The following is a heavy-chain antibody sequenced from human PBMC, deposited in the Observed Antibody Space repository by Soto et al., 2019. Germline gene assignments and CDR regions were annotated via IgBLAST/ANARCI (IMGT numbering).Heavy chain of an antibody. Sequence: SETLSLTCTLSGGSVRAPDWWNWVRQSPDKGLEWIAEVHISGHSNYNLSIRSRVSVSIDRSKNQFYLNLNSVTAADTAIYYCARVRQGCSANNCYFDPWGQGTQVTVSS. J-gene: IGHJ5*01. D-gene: IGHD1-1*01. CDR1: GGSVRAPDW. CDR3: ARVRQGCSANNCYFDP. V-gene: IGHV4-4*02. CDR2: VHISGHS.